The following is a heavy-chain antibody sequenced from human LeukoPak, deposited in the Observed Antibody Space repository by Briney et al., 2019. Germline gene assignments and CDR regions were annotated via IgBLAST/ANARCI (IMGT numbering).Heavy chain of an antibody. CDR2: IFPSGGEI. D-gene: IGHD6-13*01. Sequence: GGSLRLSCAASGFTFSTFAMIWVRQPPGKGLEWVSSIFPSGGEIHYADSVRGRFTISRENSKNRLYLQMNSLRAEDTAIYYCAKHFSGFSNSWPYYNYFYMDVWGKGTTVTVSS. J-gene: IGHJ6*03. V-gene: IGHV3-23*01. CDR1: GFTFSTFA. CDR3: AKHFSGFSNSWPYYNYFYMDV.